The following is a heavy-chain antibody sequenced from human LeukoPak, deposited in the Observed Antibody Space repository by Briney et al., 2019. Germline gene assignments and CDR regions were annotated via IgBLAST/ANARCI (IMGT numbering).Heavy chain of an antibody. D-gene: IGHD3-22*01. J-gene: IGHJ4*02. CDR3: ARVEYYDSSGYYQYPFGY. CDR1: GFTFSSYS. Sequence: PGGSLRLSCAASGFTFSSYSMNWVRQAPGKGLEWVSSISSSSSYIYYADSVKGRFTISRDNAKNSLYLQMNSLRAEDTAVYYCARVEYYDSSGYYQYPFGYWGQGTLVTVSS. V-gene: IGHV3-21*01. CDR2: ISSSSSYI.